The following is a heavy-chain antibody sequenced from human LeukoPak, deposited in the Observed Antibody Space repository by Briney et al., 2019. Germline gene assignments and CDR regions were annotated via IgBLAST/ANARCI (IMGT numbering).Heavy chain of an antibody. V-gene: IGHV3-30*02. D-gene: IGHD6-19*01. J-gene: IGHJ4*02. CDR3: AKDQGSGAFDY. CDR2: IWSDGSNK. CDR1: GFTFNSYH. Sequence: AGGSLRLSCAASGFTFNSYHMHWVSQAPGKGLEWVAFIWSDGSNKYYADSVKGRFTISRDNSKNTVYLQMNNLRVEDTAVYYCAKDQGSGAFDYWGQGTLVTVSS.